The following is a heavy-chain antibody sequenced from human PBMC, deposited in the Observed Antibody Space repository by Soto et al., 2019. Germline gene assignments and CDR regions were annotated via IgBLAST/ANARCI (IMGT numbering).Heavy chain of an antibody. CDR2: FFIGGNT. Sequence: SETLSLTCTVSGGSITGGSISSTTYYWCWMRQPPGKGLEWIASFFIGGNTYYNPSLKSRVTTSVDTSKNQFSLKLSSVTAADTAVYYCAREGTAMDIPIDYWGQGTLVTVSS. J-gene: IGHJ4*02. CDR1: GGSITGGSISSTTYY. D-gene: IGHD5-18*01. V-gene: IGHV4-39*07. CDR3: AREGTAMDIPIDY.